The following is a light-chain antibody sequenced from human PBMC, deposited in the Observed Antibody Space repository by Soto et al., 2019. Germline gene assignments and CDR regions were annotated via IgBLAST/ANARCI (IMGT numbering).Light chain of an antibody. V-gene: IGKV1-5*03. CDR3: QQYNNT. CDR2: KAS. CDR1: QSISNW. Sequence: DIQKGQSPFTLSASVEDRVTITCRASQSISNWLAWYQQKPGKAPKLLIYKASSLESGVPTRCSASRSVTEFTITLSSLQPDDFATYYCQQYNNTCGQGTKVDIK. J-gene: IGKJ2*01.